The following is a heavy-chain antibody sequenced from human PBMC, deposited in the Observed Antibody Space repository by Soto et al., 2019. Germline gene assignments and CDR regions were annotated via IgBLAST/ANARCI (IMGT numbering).Heavy chain of an antibody. V-gene: IGHV3-15*07. CDR2: IKSKTDGGTT. Sequence: GESLKISCAASGFTFSNAWMNWVRQAPGKGLEWVGRIKSKTDGGTTDYAAPVKGRFTISRDDSKNTLYLQMNSLKTEDTAVYYCTTEGVFLSFFDYWGQGTLVTVSS. D-gene: IGHD2-8*01. CDR1: GFTFSNAW. J-gene: IGHJ4*02. CDR3: TTEGVFLSFFDY.